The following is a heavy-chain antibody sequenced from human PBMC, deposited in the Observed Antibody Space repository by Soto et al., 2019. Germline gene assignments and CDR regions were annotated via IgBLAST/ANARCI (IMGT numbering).Heavy chain of an antibody. J-gene: IGHJ4*02. CDR3: ARARHSGSWDY. Sequence: PGGSLRLSCAASGFTLSSYDMHWVRQATGKGLEWVSAIGTAGDTYYPGSVKGRFTISRENAKNSLYLQMNSLRAGDTAVYYCARARHSGSWDYWGQGTLVTVSS. V-gene: IGHV3-13*04. CDR1: GFTLSSYD. D-gene: IGHD6-13*01. CDR2: IGTAGDT.